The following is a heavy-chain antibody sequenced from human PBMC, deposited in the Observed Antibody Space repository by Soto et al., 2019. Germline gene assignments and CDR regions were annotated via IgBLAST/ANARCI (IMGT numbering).Heavy chain of an antibody. CDR3: AREGGIVGTTAADY. D-gene: IGHD1-26*01. CDR2: IYYSGST. V-gene: IGHV4-31*03. J-gene: IGHJ4*02. CDR1: GGSISSGGYY. Sequence: QVQLQESGPGLVKPSQILSLTCTVSGGSISSGGYYWSWIRQHPGKGLEWIGYIYYSGSTYYNPSLKRRVTISVDTSPNQFTLKLSSVTAADTAVYYCAREGGIVGTTAADYWGQGTLVTVSS.